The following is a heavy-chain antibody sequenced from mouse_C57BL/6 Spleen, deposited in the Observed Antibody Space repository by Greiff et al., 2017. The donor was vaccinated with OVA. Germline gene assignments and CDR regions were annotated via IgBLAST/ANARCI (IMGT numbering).Heavy chain of an antibody. CDR3: AIRQLRLLAMDY. J-gene: IGHJ4*01. CDR2: ISSGSSSI. V-gene: IGHV5-17*01. CDR1: GFTFSDYG. D-gene: IGHD3-2*02. Sequence: EVHLVESGGGLVKPGGSLKLSCAASGFTFSDYGMHWVRQAPEKGLEWVAYISSGSSSIYYADTVKGRFTISRDNAKNTLFLQMTSLGSEDTAMYYSAIRQLRLLAMDYWGQGTSVTVSS.